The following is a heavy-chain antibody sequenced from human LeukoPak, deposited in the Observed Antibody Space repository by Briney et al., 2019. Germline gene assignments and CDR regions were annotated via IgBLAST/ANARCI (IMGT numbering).Heavy chain of an antibody. D-gene: IGHD6-19*01. V-gene: IGHV3-23*01. CDR1: GFTFSSYA. CDR2: ITDSGTGT. J-gene: IGHJ4*02. Sequence: GGSLRLSCAASGFTFSSYALSWVHQAPGKGLEWVSGITDSGTGTYYADSVKGRFTISRDNSKNTVYLQMSSLRAEDTAVYYCARVVSSGWFYFDYWGQGTLVTVSS. CDR3: ARVVSSGWFYFDY.